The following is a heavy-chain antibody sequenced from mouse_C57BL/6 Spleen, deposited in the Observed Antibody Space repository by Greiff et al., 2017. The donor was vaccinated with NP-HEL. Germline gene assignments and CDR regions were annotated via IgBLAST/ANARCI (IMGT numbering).Heavy chain of an antibody. CDR3: ARAFYYSNYGGFAY. CDR1: GYAFSSYW. Sequence: VQLKESGAELVKPGASVKISCKASGYAFSSYWMNWVKQRPGKGLEWIGQIYPGDGDTNYNGKFKGKATLTADKSSSTAYMQLSSLTSEDSAVYFCARAFYYSNYGGFAYWGQGTLVTVSA. CDR2: IYPGDGDT. J-gene: IGHJ3*01. D-gene: IGHD2-5*01. V-gene: IGHV1-80*01.